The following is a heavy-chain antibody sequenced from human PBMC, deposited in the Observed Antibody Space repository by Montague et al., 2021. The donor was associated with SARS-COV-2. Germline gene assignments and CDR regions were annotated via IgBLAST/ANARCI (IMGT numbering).Heavy chain of an antibody. V-gene: IGHV3-7*01. CDR1: GFTFSSYW. CDR3: ARDYKPVGRDGYNYDYYYGMDD. D-gene: IGHD5-24*01. CDR2: IKQDGSEK. Sequence: SLRLSCSASGFTFSSYWMSWVRQAPGKGLEWVANIKQDGSEKYYVDSVKGRFTISRDNAKNSLYLQMNSLRAEDTAVYYCARDYKPVGRDGYNYDYYYGMDDWGQGTTVTISS. J-gene: IGHJ6*02.